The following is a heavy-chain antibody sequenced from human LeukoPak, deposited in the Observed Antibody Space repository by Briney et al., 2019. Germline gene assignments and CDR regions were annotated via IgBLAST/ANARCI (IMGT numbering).Heavy chain of an antibody. CDR1: GFSFRTYG. CDR2: IRFDGSNI. Sequence: AGGSLRLSCAASGFSFRTYGMHWVRQAPGKGLEWVTYIRFDGSNIYYAEAVKGRFTISRDNSKNTLFLQMNRLRADDTAVYYCAKDPTYSGYGGLDVWGKGTTVTISS. CDR3: AKDPTYSGYGGLDV. J-gene: IGHJ6*04. V-gene: IGHV3-30*02. D-gene: IGHD5-12*01.